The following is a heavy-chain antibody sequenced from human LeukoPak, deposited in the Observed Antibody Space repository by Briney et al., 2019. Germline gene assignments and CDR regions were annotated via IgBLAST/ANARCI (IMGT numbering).Heavy chain of an antibody. CDR1: GFTVSSHY. Sequence: GGSLRLSCAASGFTVSSHYMSWVRQAPGKGLEWVSVIYSGGSTYYADSVKGRFTISRDNPKNTLYLQMNSPRAEDTAVYYCARGGVRLVGLDYFDYWGQGTLVTVSS. CDR2: IYSGGST. CDR3: ARGGVRLVGLDYFDY. D-gene: IGHD2-15*01. V-gene: IGHV3-53*01. J-gene: IGHJ4*02.